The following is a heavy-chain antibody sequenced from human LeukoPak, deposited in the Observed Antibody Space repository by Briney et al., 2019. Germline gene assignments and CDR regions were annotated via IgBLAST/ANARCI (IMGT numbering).Heavy chain of an antibody. J-gene: IGHJ4*02. Sequence: GGSLRLSCAASGFTFSSYAMSWVRQAPGKGLERVSAISGSGGSTYYADSVKGRFTISRDNSKNTLYLQMNSLRAEDTAVYYCAKRLDIVVVPAALDYWGQGTLVTVSS. D-gene: IGHD2-2*03. CDR2: ISGSGGST. CDR3: AKRLDIVVVPAALDY. V-gene: IGHV3-23*01. CDR1: GFTFSSYA.